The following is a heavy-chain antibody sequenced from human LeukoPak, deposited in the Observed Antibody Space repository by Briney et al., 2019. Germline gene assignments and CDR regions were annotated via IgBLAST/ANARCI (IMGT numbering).Heavy chain of an antibody. V-gene: IGHV3-23*01. D-gene: IGHD6-19*01. CDR1: GFTFRSYG. J-gene: IGHJ4*02. CDR3: AKPIAVAGRYYFDY. CDR2: ISGSGGST. Sequence: GGSLRLSCAASGFTFRSYGMSWVRQTPGKGLEWVSAISGSGGSTYYADSVKGRFAISRDNSKNTLYLQMNSLRAEDTAVYYCAKPIAVAGRYYFDYWGQGTLVTVSS.